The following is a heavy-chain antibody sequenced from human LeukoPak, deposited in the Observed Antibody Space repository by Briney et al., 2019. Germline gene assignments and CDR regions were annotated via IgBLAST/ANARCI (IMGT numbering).Heavy chain of an antibody. J-gene: IGHJ6*02. CDR2: IIPVLNIT. Sequence: SVKLSCKSSGGTFSSSAITWVRQAPGQGLEWMGRIIPVLNITHYAQKFQGRVTITADTSTSTAYMELSSLRSEETAVYYCARDQGLTAPPPYGLDVWGQGTTVTVSS. CDR3: ARDQGLTAPPPYGLDV. V-gene: IGHV1-69*04. D-gene: IGHD5-18*01. CDR1: GGTFSSSA.